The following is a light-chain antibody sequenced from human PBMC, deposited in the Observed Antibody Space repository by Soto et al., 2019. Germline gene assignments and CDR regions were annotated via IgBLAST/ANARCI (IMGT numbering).Light chain of an antibody. CDR3: ATWDASLNGVV. CDR1: SSNIGSNT. Sequence: QSVLTQPPSASGTPGQRVTVSCSGSSSNIGSNTVNWYQQLPGTAPKLLIYGNNQRPSGVPDRFSGSKSGTSASLAISGLQSEDEADYYCATWDASLNGVVFGGGTQLTVL. CDR2: GNN. J-gene: IGLJ2*01. V-gene: IGLV1-44*01.